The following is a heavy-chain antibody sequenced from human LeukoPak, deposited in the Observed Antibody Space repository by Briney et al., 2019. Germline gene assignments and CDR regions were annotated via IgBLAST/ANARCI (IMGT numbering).Heavy chain of an antibody. CDR1: GFTFSGYA. V-gene: IGHV3-30-3*01. D-gene: IGHD2-2*01. CDR3: ARDPVPAAARHFDY. Sequence: GRSLRLSCAASGFTFSGYAMHWVRQAPGKGLEWLAVISSDGSLEYYADSVKGRFTISRDNSKNTLYLQMNSLRPEDTAVYYCARDPVPAAARHFDYWGQGTLVTVSS. CDR2: ISSDGSLE. J-gene: IGHJ4*02.